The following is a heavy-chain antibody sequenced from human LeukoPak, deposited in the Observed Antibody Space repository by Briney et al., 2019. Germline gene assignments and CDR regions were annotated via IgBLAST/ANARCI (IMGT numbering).Heavy chain of an antibody. V-gene: IGHV5-51*01. D-gene: IGHD1-20*01. CDR1: GYRFSNFW. CDR2: IYPGDSDT. J-gene: IGHJ4*02. CDR3: ARLSGNGYYSDY. Sequence: KRGESLKISCKGSGYRFSNFWIGWVRQMPGKGLEWMGIIYPGDSDTRYSPSFQGQVTISADKSISTAYLQWSSLKASDTAMYYRARLSGNGYYSDYWGQGTLVTVPS.